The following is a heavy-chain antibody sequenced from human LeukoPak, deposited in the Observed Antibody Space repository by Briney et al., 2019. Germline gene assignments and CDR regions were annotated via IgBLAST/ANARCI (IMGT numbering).Heavy chain of an antibody. CDR3: ARGDPDAFDI. V-gene: IGHV4-30-2*01. CDR2: IYHSGST. CDR1: GGSISSGGYS. J-gene: IGHJ3*02. Sequence: SETLSLTCAVSGGSISSGGYSWSWIRQPPGKGLEWIGYIYHSGSTYYNPSLKSRVTISVDRSKNQFSLKPSSVTAADTAVYYCARGDPDAFDIWGQGTMVTVSS.